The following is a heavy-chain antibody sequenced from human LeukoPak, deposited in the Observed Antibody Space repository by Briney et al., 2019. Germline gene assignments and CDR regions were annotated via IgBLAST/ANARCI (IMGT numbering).Heavy chain of an antibody. CDR2: ISYDGSNK. Sequence: SGGSLRLSCAASGFTFSSYAMHWVRQAPGKGLEWVAVISYDGSNKYYADSVKGRFTISRDTSKNTLYLQINSLRVEDTAVYYCIVFGDSNHWGQGTLVTVSS. CDR1: GFTFSSYA. D-gene: IGHD4-17*01. V-gene: IGHV3-30*14. CDR3: IVFGDSNH. J-gene: IGHJ5*02.